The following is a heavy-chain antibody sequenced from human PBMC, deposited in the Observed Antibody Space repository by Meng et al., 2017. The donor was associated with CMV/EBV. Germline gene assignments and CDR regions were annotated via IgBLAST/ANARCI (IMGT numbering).Heavy chain of an antibody. D-gene: IGHD3-22*01. CDR3: ARLYDSSGYYLGYFDY. Sequence: QITLKECGTQMVKPTQTLPLTCTFSGFSLSTSGVGGGWIRQPPGKALEWLALIYWDDDKRYSPSLKSRLTITTDTSKNQVVLTMTNMDPVDTATYYCARLYDSSGYYLGYFDYWGQGTLVTVSS. CDR1: GFSLSTSGVG. J-gene: IGHJ4*02. CDR2: IYWDDDK. V-gene: IGHV2-5*02.